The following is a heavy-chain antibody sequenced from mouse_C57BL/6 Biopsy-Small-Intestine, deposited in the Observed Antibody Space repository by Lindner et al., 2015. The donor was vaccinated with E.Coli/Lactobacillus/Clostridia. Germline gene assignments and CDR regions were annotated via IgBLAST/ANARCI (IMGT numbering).Heavy chain of an antibody. CDR3: VRPSPYFDV. J-gene: IGHJ1*03. Sequence: VQLQESGGGLVQPKGSLKLSCAASGFNFNTYAMNWVRQVPGKGLEWVARIRSKSKNYATYYADSVKDRFTISRDDSESMLYLQMNNLKTEDTAMYYCVRPSPYFDVWGTGTTVTVSS. V-gene: IGHV10-1*01. CDR1: GFNFNTYA. CDR2: IRSKSKNYAT.